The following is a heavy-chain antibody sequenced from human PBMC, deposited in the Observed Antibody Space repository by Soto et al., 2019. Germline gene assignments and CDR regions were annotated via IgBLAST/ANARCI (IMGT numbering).Heavy chain of an antibody. CDR3: ARSPPLNGFYYYMDV. D-gene: IGHD2-8*01. V-gene: IGHV1-18*04. J-gene: IGHJ6*03. Sequence: ASVKVSCKASGYTFSDYGISWVRQAPGQGLQWMGCINSYNGNTNYAQMVQGRVTLTTDTATNTAYRELSSLRFDDTAVYYCARSPPLNGFYYYMDVWGKGTTVTVS. CDR1: GYTFSDYG. CDR2: INSYNGNT.